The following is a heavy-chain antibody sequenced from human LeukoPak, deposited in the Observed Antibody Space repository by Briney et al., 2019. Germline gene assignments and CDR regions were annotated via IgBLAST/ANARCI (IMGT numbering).Heavy chain of an antibody. Sequence: SETLSLACTVSGYSISSGYYWGWIRQSPGKGLEWIGSIHHSGSTYYNPSLKSRVTISVDTSKNQLSLKLSSVTAADTTVYYCARHFPDIHSYYYYYYYMDVWGKGTTVTVSS. CDR2: IHHSGST. V-gene: IGHV4-38-2*02. CDR3: ARHFPDIHSYYYYYYYMDV. D-gene: IGHD2/OR15-2a*01. J-gene: IGHJ6*03. CDR1: GYSISSGYY.